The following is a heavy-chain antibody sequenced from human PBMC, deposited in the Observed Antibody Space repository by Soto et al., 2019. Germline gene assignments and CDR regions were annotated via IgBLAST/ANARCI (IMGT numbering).Heavy chain of an antibody. CDR3: ARDGTYGGSRDEYYFDY. J-gene: IGHJ4*02. Sequence: SETLSLTCTVSGGSISIGAYYWSCIRQHPGKGLEWIGYIYYSGSTYYNPSLKSRVSISVDTSENRLSLTLSSLRSEDTAVYYCARDGTYGGSRDEYYFDYWGQGTLVTVSS. V-gene: IGHV4-31*03. D-gene: IGHD5-12*01. CDR1: GGSISIGAYY. CDR2: IYYSGST.